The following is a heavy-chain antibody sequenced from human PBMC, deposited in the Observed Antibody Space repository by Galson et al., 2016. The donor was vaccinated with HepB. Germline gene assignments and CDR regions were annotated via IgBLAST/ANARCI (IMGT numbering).Heavy chain of an antibody. J-gene: IGHJ5*02. V-gene: IGHV4-39*02. CDR2: ISYSANT. D-gene: IGHD3-10*01. CDR3: MIALDYYGSGRFDP. CDR1: GDSITRSPYY. Sequence: SETLSLTCSVTGDSITRSPYYWGWIRQSPGVGLQWIGTISYSANTYYTPSLRSRLSIFADTSKNQFSLKLTSVTAADTAIYYCMIALDYYGSGRFDPCGQGTLVTVSS.